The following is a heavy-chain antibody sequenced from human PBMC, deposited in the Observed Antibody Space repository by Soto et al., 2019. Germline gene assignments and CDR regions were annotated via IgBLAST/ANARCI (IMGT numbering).Heavy chain of an antibody. Sequence: QVQLVQSGAEVKKPGSSVKVSCKASGGTFSSYAISWVRQAPGQGLEWMGGIIPIFGTANYAQKFQGRVTITADKSTSTAYMELSSRRSEDTAVYYCARTEIAYGGNSGIYWFDPWGQGTLVTVSS. V-gene: IGHV1-69*06. CDR1: GGTFSSYA. CDR2: IIPIFGTA. CDR3: ARTEIAYGGNSGIYWFDP. J-gene: IGHJ5*02. D-gene: IGHD4-17*01.